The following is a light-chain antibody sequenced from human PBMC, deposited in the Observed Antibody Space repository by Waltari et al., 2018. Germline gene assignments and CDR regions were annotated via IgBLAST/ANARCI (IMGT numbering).Light chain of an antibody. V-gene: IGKV1-39*01. J-gene: IGKJ2*02. CDR2: AAS. CDR1: PSISSY. CDR3: QQSYSTPPWT. Sequence: DIQMTQSPSSLSASVGDRVTITCRASPSISSYLNWYQEKPGKAPKLLIYAASSLQSGVPSRFNGSGSGTDFTLTISSLQPEDFATYYCQQSYSTPPWTFVQGTKLEIK.